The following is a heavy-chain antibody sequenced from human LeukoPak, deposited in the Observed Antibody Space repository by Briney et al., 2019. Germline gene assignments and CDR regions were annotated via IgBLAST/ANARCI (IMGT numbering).Heavy chain of an antibody. CDR3: AKVGYCSSTSCLSLDY. CDR1: GFTFSAHG. CDR2: IRYEGHYK. Sequence: QPGGSLRLSCVASGFTFSAHGIHWVRQAPGKGLDWVTFIRYEGHYKYYADSVKGRFTISRDNSKNTLYLQMNSLRAEDTAVYYCAKVGYCSSTSCLSLDYWGQGTLVTVSS. V-gene: IGHV3-30*02. D-gene: IGHD2-2*01. J-gene: IGHJ4*02.